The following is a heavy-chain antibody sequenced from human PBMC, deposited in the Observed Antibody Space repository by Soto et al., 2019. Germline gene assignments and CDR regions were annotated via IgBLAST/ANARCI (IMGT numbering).Heavy chain of an antibody. CDR2: ISAYNGNT. D-gene: IGHD6-13*01. Sequence: GASVEVCCKASGYTFTSYGISWVRQAPGQGLEWMGWISAYNGNTNYAQKLQGRVTMTTDTSTSTAYMELRSLRSDDTAVYYCARDLNSSRWYVAYDWSITNWFDPWGQGTLVTVSS. CDR3: ARDLNSSRWYVAYDWSITNWFDP. J-gene: IGHJ5*02. V-gene: IGHV1-18*01. CDR1: GYTFTSYG.